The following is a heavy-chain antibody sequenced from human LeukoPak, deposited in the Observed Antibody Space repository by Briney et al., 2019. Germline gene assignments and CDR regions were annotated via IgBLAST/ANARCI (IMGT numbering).Heavy chain of an antibody. CDR2: ISYDGSNK. Sequence: GGSLRLSCAASGFTFSSYAMHWVRQAPGKGLEWVAVISYDGSNKYYADSVKGRFTISRDNSKNTLHLQMNSLRAEDTAVYYCAKSRIVLVHYFDYWGQGTLVTVSS. J-gene: IGHJ4*02. CDR3: AKSRIVLVHYFDY. CDR1: GFTFSSYA. V-gene: IGHV3-30*04. D-gene: IGHD1-26*01.